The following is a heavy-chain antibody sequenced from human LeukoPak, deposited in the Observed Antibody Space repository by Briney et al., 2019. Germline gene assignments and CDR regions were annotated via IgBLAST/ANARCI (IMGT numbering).Heavy chain of an antibody. CDR2: IYYSGST. J-gene: IGHJ3*02. CDR1: GGSISSYY. CDR3: ARAYSSSWYGAFDI. V-gene: IGHV4-59*12. D-gene: IGHD6-13*01. Sequence: SETLSLTCTVSGGSISSYYWSWIRQPPGKGLEWIGYIYYSGSTYYNPSLKSRVTISVDTSKNQFSLKLSSVTAADTAVYYCARAYSSSWYGAFDIWGQGTMVTVSS.